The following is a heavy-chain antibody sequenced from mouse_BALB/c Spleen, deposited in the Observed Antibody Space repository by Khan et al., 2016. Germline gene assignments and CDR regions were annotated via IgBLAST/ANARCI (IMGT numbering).Heavy chain of an antibody. CDR3: ARKGARNCEAVDY. CDR1: GFTFSSFG. J-gene: IGHJ4*01. CDR2: ISSGSRPI. V-gene: IGHV5-17*02. D-gene: IGHD3-3*01. Sequence: EVQLLETGGGLVQPGGSRKLSCAASGFTFSSFGMHWVRQAPEKGLEWVAYISSGSRPIYFADTVKGRFTISRDNPKHHLFLEMTRPRSEDSATYYCARKGARNCEAVDYWGQGTAVTVAS.